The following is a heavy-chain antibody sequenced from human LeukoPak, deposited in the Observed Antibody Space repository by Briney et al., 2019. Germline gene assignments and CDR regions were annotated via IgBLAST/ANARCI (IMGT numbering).Heavy chain of an antibody. CDR1: GYTFTGYY. V-gene: IGHV1-8*03. CDR3: ARSGGLDYMDV. J-gene: IGHJ6*03. Sequence: ASVKVSCKASGYTFTGYYMHWVRQATGQGLEWMGWMNPNSGNTGYAQKFQGRVTITRNTSISTAYMELSSLRSEDTAVYYCARSGGLDYMDVWGKGTTVTVSS. D-gene: IGHD3-10*01. CDR2: MNPNSGNT.